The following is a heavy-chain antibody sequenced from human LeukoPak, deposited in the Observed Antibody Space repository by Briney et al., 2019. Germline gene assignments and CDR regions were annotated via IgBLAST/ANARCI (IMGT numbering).Heavy chain of an antibody. J-gene: IGHJ4*02. CDR3: ARVSHGLLDY. CDR2: ISSSSSYI. Sequence: GGSLRLSCAASGFTFSSYSMNWVHQAPGKGLEWVSSISSSSSYIYYADSVKGRFTISRDNAKNSLYLQMNSLRAEDTAVYYCARVSHGLLDYWGQGTLVTVSS. V-gene: IGHV3-21*01. CDR1: GFTFSSYS. D-gene: IGHD2/OR15-2a*01.